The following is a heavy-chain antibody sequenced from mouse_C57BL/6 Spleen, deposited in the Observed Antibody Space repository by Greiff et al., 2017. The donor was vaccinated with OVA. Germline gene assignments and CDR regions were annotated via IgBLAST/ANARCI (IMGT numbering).Heavy chain of an antibody. V-gene: IGHV1-69*01. D-gene: IGHD2-4*01. J-gene: IGHJ2*01. CDR1: GYTFTSYW. CDR3: ASLYYDYAGGVRYFDY. CDR2: IDPSDSYT. Sequence: QVQLQQPGAELVMPGASVKLSCKASGYTFTSYWMHWVKQRPGQGLEWIGEIDPSDSYTNSNQKFKGKSTLTVDKSSSTAYMQLSSLTSEDSAVYYCASLYYDYAGGVRYFDYWGQGTTLTVSS.